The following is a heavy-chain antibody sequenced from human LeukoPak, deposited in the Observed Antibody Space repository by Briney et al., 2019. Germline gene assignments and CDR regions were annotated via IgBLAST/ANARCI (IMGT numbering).Heavy chain of an antibody. CDR1: GYTLTELS. CDR2: FDPEDGET. CDR3: ATGEGLVNSGSYDEGY. J-gene: IGHJ4*02. V-gene: IGHV1-24*01. D-gene: IGHD1-26*01. Sequence: ASVKVSCKVSGYTLTELSMHWVRQAPGKGLEWMGGFDPEDGETIYAQKFQGRVTMTEDTSTDTAYMELSSLRSEDTAVYYCATGEGLVNSGSYDEGYWGQGTLVTVSS.